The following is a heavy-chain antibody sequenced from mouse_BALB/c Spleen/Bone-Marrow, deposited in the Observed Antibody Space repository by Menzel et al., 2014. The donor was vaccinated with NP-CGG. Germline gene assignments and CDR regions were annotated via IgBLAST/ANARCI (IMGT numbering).Heavy chain of an antibody. CDR3: ARQGSIYDGYYGGFTY. V-gene: IGHV5-9-1*01. Sequence: EVMLVESGGGLVKPGGSLKLSCAASGFTFXSFATSWVRQTPEKRLEWVATISSGGGYTYYPDSVKGRFTISRDNAKNSLYLQMSSLRSEDTAMYYCARQGSIYDGYYGGFTYWGQGTLVTVSA. CDR1: GFTFXSFA. J-gene: IGHJ3*01. D-gene: IGHD2-3*01. CDR2: ISSGGGYT.